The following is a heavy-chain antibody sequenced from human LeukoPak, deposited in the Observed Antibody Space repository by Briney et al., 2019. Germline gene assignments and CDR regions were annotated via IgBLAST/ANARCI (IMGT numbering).Heavy chain of an antibody. J-gene: IGHJ6*03. CDR1: GFTFSSYA. CDR3: AKEGRHSSGWYGYYYYYMDV. D-gene: IGHD6-19*01. Sequence: PGGSLRLSCAASGFTFSSYAMSWVRQAPGKVLEWVSAISGSGGSTYYADSVKGRFTISRDNSKNTLYLQMNSLRAEDTAVYYCAKEGRHSSGWYGYYYYYMDVWGKGTTVTVSS. CDR2: ISGSGGST. V-gene: IGHV3-23*01.